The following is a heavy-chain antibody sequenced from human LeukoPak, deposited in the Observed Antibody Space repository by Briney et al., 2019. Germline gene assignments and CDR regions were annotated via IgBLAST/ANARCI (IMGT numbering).Heavy chain of an antibody. V-gene: IGHV4-34*01. CDR3: AGGRFRGGGSYYYYYGMDV. CDR1: GGSLSGYY. CDR2: INHSGST. Sequence: PSETLSLTCAVYGGSLSGYYWSWIRQPPGKGLEWIGEINHSGSTNYNPSLKSRVTISVYTSKNQFSLKLSSVTAADTAVYYCAGGRFRGGGSYYYYYGMDVWGQGTTVTVSS. D-gene: IGHD2-15*01. J-gene: IGHJ6*02.